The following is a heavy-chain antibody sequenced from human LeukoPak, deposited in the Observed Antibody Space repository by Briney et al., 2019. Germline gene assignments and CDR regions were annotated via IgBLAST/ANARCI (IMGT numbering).Heavy chain of an antibody. CDR2: IRYDGSNK. J-gene: IGHJ4*02. V-gene: IGHV3-30*02. CDR1: GFTFSRYG. D-gene: IGHD2-8*02. CDR3: AKAPLGRCTGAICYSFDY. Sequence: GGSLRLSCAASGFTFSRYGMHWVRQAPGRGLEWVAFIRYDGSNKYYADSVKGRFTISRDNSKDTLYLQMNSLRAEDTAVYYCAKAPLGRCTGAICYSFDYWGQGTLVTVSS.